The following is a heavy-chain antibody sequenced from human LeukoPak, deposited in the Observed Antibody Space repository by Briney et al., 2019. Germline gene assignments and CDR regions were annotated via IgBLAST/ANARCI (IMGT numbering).Heavy chain of an antibody. CDR1: GFTVSSNY. Sequence: GGSLRLSCAASGFTVSSNYMSWVRQAPGKGLEWVSVIYSGGSTYYADSVKGRFTISRDNSKNTLYLQMNSLRAEDTAVYYCARETYYYGSGSYEYYFDYWGQGTLVTVSS. D-gene: IGHD3-10*01. CDR3: ARETYYYGSGSYEYYFDY. J-gene: IGHJ4*02. V-gene: IGHV3-53*01. CDR2: IYSGGST.